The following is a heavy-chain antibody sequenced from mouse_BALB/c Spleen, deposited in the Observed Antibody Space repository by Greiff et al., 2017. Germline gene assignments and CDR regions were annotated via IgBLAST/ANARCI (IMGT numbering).Heavy chain of an antibody. CDR3: TRFLGQEGYFDY. V-gene: IGHV1-69*02. Sequence: QVQLKQPGAELVRPGASVKLSCKASGYTFTSYWINWVKQRPGQGLEWIGNIYPSDSYTNYNQKFKDKATLTVDKSSSTAYMQLSSPTSEDSAVYYCTRFLGQEGYFDYWGQGTTLTVSS. CDR1: GYTFTSYW. D-gene: IGHD4-1*01. CDR2: IYPSDSYT. J-gene: IGHJ2*01.